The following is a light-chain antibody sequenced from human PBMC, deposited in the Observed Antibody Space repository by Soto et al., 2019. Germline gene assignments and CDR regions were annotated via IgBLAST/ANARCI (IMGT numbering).Light chain of an antibody. CDR3: QQCDNYPPFT. J-gene: IGKJ3*01. V-gene: IGKV1-16*02. CDR2: AAS. CDR1: QDINNF. Sequence: DLLMTQSPSSLSAPVGDRVTITCRASQDINNFLAWFQQQRGKAPKSLIYAASSLQSGVPSKFSGSGSGTGFTLTISSLQPEDFAPYYCQQCDNYPPFTFGPGTKLEI.